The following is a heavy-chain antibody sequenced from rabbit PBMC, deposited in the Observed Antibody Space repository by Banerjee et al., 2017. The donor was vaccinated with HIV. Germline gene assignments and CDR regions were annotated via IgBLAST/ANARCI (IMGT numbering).Heavy chain of an antibody. Sequence: QEQLEESGGGLVKPEGSLTLTCKASGFDLSSYYDMCWVRQAPGKGLESIACIATSIGPTWYANWAKGRFTISESTSLNTVTLQLNSLTGADTATYFCARGDGGYGWITRLDLWGPGTLVTVS. D-gene: IGHD1-1*01. V-gene: IGHV1S43*01. J-gene: IGHJ3*01. CDR3: ARGDGGYGWITRLDL. CDR2: IATSIGPT. CDR1: GFDLSSYYD.